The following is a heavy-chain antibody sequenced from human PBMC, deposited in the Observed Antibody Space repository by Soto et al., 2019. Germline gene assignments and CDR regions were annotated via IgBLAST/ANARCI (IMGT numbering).Heavy chain of an antibody. V-gene: IGHV1-8*01. CDR1: GYTFTSYD. D-gene: IGHD6-19*01. J-gene: IGHJ4*02. Sequence: QVQLVQSGAEVKKPGASVKVSCKASGYTFTSYDINWVRQATGQGLERMGWMNPNSGNTAYAQKSQGRVPMSRNTSISTAYMELSSLRSEDTAVYYWAREVAVAGLDYWGQGTRVTVSS. CDR2: MNPNSGNT. CDR3: AREVAVAGLDY.